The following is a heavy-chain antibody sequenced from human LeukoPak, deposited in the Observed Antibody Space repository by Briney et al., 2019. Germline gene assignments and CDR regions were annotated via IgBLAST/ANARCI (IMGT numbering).Heavy chain of an antibody. J-gene: IGHJ4*02. CDR1: GFTFISYG. CDR3: ARPDY. V-gene: IGHV3-30*03. Sequence: GGSLRLSCAATGFTFISYGMHWVRQAPGKGLEWVAVISYDGSNKYYADSVKGRFTISRDNTKNSLYLQMNSLRVEDTAVYYCARPDYWGQGALVTVSS. CDR2: ISYDGSNK.